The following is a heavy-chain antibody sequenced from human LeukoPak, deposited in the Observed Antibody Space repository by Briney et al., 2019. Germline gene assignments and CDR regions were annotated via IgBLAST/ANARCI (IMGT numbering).Heavy chain of an antibody. J-gene: IGHJ6*03. CDR1: GFTFSSYS. CDR2: ITSSSGTK. V-gene: IGHV3-48*04. Sequence: GGSLRLSCAAYGFTFSSYSVNWVRQPPGKGLEWVSYITSSSGTKYYADSVMGRFTVSRDNAKNSLYLQMNSLRAEDTSVYYCARDCTAMVYYYYYMDVWGKGTTVTVSS. CDR3: ARDCTAMVYYYYYMDV. D-gene: IGHD5-18*01.